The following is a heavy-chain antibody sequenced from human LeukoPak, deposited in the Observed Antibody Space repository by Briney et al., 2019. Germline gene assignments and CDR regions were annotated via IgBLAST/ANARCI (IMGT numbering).Heavy chain of an antibody. Sequence: ASVKVSCKASGYTFTGYYMNWVRQAPGQGLEWMGWINPNSGDTNSAQKFQGRVTMTRDTSISTAYMELSRLTSDDMAVYYCARAGPFYSGNYLGFWGQGTLVTVSS. J-gene: IGHJ4*02. D-gene: IGHD1-26*01. CDR3: ARAGPFYSGNYLGF. CDR2: INPNSGDT. V-gene: IGHV1-2*02. CDR1: GYTFTGYY.